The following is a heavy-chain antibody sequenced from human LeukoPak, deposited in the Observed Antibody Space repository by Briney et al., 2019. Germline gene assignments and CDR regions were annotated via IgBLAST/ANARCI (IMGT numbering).Heavy chain of an antibody. D-gene: IGHD4-17*01. CDR1: GFTFSSYG. Sequence: PGRSLRLSCAASGFTFSSYGMHWVRQAPGKGLEWVAVISHDGSNKYYADSVKGRFTISRGNSKNTLYLQMNSLRAEDTAVYYCAKGRMQTTVTPNWFDPWGQGTLVTVSS. V-gene: IGHV3-30*18. CDR3: AKGRMQTTVTPNWFDP. CDR2: ISHDGSNK. J-gene: IGHJ5*02.